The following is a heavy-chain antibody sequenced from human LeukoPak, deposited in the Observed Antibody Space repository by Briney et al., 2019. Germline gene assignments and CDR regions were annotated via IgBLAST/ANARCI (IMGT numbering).Heavy chain of an antibody. Sequence: GRSLRLSCAASGFTFSSYAMHWVRQAPGKGLEWVAVISYDGGSGHYADSVKGRFIISRDNSKSMLYLQMDSLRVEDTAVYYCARPAYKIVDRHYYYGMDVWGQGTTVTVSS. CDR3: ARPAYKIVDRHYYYGMDV. D-gene: IGHD1-26*01. J-gene: IGHJ6*02. CDR1: GFTFSSYA. CDR2: ISYDGGSG. V-gene: IGHV3-30*04.